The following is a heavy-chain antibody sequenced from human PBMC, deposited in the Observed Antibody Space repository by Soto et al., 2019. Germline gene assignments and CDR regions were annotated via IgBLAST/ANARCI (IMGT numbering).Heavy chain of an antibody. Sequence: QSGGSLRLSCVASGFIFEDYARNWVRQGPGKGLEWVSGISWNSGTIGYADAVKGRFTISRDNAKNSLHLQMNSLRAEDTALYYCAKDVGSYYYDTSAYHYDYWGRGTQVTVSS. D-gene: IGHD3-22*01. CDR2: ISWNSGTI. CDR3: AKDVGSYYYDTSAYHYDY. J-gene: IGHJ4*02. CDR1: GFIFEDYA. V-gene: IGHV3-9*01.